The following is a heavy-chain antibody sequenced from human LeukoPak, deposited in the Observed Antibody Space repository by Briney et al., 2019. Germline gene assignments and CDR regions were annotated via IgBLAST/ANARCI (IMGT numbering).Heavy chain of an antibody. CDR2: IRSKANSYAT. D-gene: IGHD5-18*01. J-gene: IGHJ4*02. CDR1: GFTFSGSA. V-gene: IGHV3-73*01. Sequence: GGSLRLSCAASGFTFSGSAMHWVRQASGKGLEWVGRIRSKANSYATAYAASVKGRFTISRDDSKNTAYLQMNSLKTGDTAVYYCTSPIVGGYSYGRDYWGQGTLVTVSS. CDR3: TSPIVGGYSYGRDY.